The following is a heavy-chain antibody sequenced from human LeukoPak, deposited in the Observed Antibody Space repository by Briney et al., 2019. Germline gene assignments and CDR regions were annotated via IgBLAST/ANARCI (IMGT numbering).Heavy chain of an antibody. CDR2: ISYDGSNK. D-gene: IGHD2-15*01. CDR3: ARSRSGSSLLGY. V-gene: IGHV3-30*04. Sequence: SGGSLRLSCAASGFTFSSYAMHWVRQAPGKGLEWVAVISYDGSNKYYADSVKGRFTISRDNSKNTLYLQMNSLRAEDTAVYYCARSRSGSSLLGYWGQGTLVTVSS. CDR1: GFTFSSYA. J-gene: IGHJ4*02.